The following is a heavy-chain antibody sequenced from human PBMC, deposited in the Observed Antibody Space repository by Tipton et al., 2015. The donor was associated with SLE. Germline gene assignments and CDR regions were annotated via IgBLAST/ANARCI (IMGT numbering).Heavy chain of an antibody. J-gene: IGHJ4*02. Sequence: GSLRLSCAASGXTFNNXXXXXXRQAPGKGLXWXSXXSGXXGKTYYADXGXGRFTXXRDNSEKTMYLQXNSLRAEDXAVYHCAKGARDFDFWTGQXXLENWGQGTXXTV. CDR3: AKGARDFDFWTGQXXLEN. CDR2: XSGXXGKT. CDR1: GXTFNNXX. V-gene: IGHV3-23*01. D-gene: IGHD3/OR15-3a*01.